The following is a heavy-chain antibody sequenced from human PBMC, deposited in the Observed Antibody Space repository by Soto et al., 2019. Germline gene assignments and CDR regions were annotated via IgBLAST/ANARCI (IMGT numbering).Heavy chain of an antibody. CDR2: IIPIFGTP. Sequence: QVQLVQSGAEVKKPGSSVKVSCRASGGTFNNYVINWERQAPGQGLEWMAGIIPIFGTPNYAQKFQGRVTITADKSTSTAYMELNSLRSEDTAVYYCAGRCDGTNCLAHFDYWGQGTLVTVSS. V-gene: IGHV1-69*06. CDR3: AGRCDGTNCLAHFDY. J-gene: IGHJ4*02. CDR1: GGTFNNYV. D-gene: IGHD2-2*01.